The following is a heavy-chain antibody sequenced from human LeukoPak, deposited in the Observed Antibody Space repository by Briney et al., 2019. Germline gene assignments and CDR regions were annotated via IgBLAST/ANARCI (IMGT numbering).Heavy chain of an antibody. CDR1: GFTFSNYA. CDR3: AKDIASGQWLVPYYFDY. V-gene: IGHV3-23*01. D-gene: IGHD6-19*01. J-gene: IGHJ4*02. Sequence: GGSLRLSCAASGFTFSNYAMDWVRQAPGKGLEWVSAISTGGDRAYYADSVRGRFTISRDNAKNSLYLQMNSLRAEDTALYYCAKDIASGQWLVPYYFDYWGQGTLVTVSS. CDR2: ISTGGDRA.